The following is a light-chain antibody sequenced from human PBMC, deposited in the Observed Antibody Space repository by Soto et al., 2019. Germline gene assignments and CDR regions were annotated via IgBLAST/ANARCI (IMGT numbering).Light chain of an antibody. CDR2: DAS. V-gene: IGKV1-5*01. CDR3: QQCNTDPWT. Sequence: DIQMTQSPSTLSASVGDRVTIACRANQSISVWLAWYQQKPGKTPKLLIYDASSLQSGVPSRFSGSGSGTEFTLTITSLQPDDFATYYCQQCNTDPWTFGQGTKLEIK. J-gene: IGKJ2*02. CDR1: QSISVW.